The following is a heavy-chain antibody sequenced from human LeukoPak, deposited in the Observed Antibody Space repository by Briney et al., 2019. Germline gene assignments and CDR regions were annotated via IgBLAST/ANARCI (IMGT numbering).Heavy chain of an antibody. CDR3: ARDQGNSSYDWALDY. CDR1: GFTFSSYA. Sequence: GGSLRLSCAASGFTFSSYAMHWVRQAPGKGLEWVAVISYDGSNKYYADSVKGRFTISRDNSKNTLYLQMNSLRAEDTAVYYCARDQGNSSYDWALDYWGQETLVTVSS. V-gene: IGHV3-30-3*01. CDR2: ISYDGSNK. D-gene: IGHD5-12*01. J-gene: IGHJ4*02.